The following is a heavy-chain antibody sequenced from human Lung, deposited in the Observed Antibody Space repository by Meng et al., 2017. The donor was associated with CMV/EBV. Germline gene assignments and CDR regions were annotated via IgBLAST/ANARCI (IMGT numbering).Heavy chain of an antibody. D-gene: IGHD3-10*01. Sequence: GGSLRLSCKVSGYTLSELSMHWVRQAPGKGLEWMGGFDPEDGEAIYAQKFQGRVTMTEDTSTDTAYMELSSLRSDDTAVYYCAKVPRFYSYYGLDVWGQGNXVTVDS. CDR1: GYTLSELS. V-gene: IGHV1-24*01. CDR2: FDPEDGEA. J-gene: IGHJ6*01. CDR3: AKVPRFYSYYGLDV.